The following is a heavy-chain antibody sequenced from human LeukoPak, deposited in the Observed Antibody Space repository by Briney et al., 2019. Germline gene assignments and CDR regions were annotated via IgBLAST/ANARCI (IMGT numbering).Heavy chain of an antibody. J-gene: IGHJ3*02. CDR1: GYTFTGYY. V-gene: IGHV1-2*02. CDR3: ARPLNWANDAFDI. CDR2: INPSSGGT. Sequence: ASVKVSCKASGYTFTGYYMHWVRQAPGQGLEWMGWINPSSGGTNYAQKFQGRVTMTRDTSISTAYMELSRLRSDDTAVYYCARPLNWANDAFDIWGQGTMVTVSS. D-gene: IGHD3/OR15-3a*01.